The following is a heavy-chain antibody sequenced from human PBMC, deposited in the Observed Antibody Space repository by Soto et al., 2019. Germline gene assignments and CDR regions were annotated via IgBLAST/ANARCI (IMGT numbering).Heavy chain of an antibody. CDR1: GFTFSSYG. CDR2: IWYDGSNK. Sequence: GGSLRLSCAASGFTFSSYGMHWVRQAPGKGLEWVAVIWYDGSNKYYADSVKGRFTISRDNSKNTLYLQMNSLRAEDTAVYYCVRGCGGDCFIDYWGQGTLVTVSS. J-gene: IGHJ4*02. V-gene: IGHV3-33*01. D-gene: IGHD2-21*02. CDR3: VRGCGGDCFIDY.